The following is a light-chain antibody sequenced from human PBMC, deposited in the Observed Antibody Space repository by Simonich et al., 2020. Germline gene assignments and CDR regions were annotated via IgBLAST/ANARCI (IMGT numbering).Light chain of an antibody. CDR1: QSVLYSSNNTNY. CDR3: QQYYSTPWT. V-gene: IGKV4-1*01. CDR2: WAS. Sequence: IVMTQSPDSLAVSLCERATINCKSSQSVLYSSNNTNYLAWYQQKPGQPPKLLIYWASTRESGVPSRFSGSGSGTDFTLTISSLQSEDVAVYYCQQYYSTPWTFGQGTKVEIK. J-gene: IGKJ1*01.